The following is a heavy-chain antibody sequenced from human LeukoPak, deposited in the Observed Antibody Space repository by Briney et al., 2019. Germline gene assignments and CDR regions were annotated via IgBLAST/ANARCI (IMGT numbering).Heavy chain of an antibody. CDR2: MYHSGDT. Sequence: SETLTLTCTVSGYAVSSGYYWGWIRQPPGKGLEWIGSMYHSGDTYYNPSLKSRVTISVDTSKNQLSLKLNSVTAADTAVYYCARSKAHLSTSWYGTWFDPWGQGTLVTVSS. V-gene: IGHV4-38-2*02. CDR1: GYAVSSGYY. J-gene: IGHJ5*02. D-gene: IGHD2-2*01. CDR3: ARSKAHLSTSWYGTWFDP.